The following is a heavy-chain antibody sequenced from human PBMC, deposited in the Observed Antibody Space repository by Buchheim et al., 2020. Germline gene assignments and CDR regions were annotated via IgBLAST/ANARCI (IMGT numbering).Heavy chain of an antibody. Sequence: QVQLVESGGGVVQPGRSLRLSCAASGFTFSSYAMHWVRQAPGKGLEWVAVISYDGSNKYYADSVKGRFTIPRDNSKNTLYLQMNSLRAEDTAVYYCARDWLTGDYWGQGTL. CDR2: ISYDGSNK. D-gene: IGHD1-20*01. CDR1: GFTFSSYA. V-gene: IGHV3-30-3*01. CDR3: ARDWLTGDY. J-gene: IGHJ4*02.